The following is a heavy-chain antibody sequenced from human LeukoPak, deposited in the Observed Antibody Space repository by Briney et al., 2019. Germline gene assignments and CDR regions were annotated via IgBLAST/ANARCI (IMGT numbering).Heavy chain of an antibody. D-gene: IGHD3-10*01. Sequence: PSETLSLTCTVSGVSINNYYWSWIRQPPGKGLEWIGHIYYSGSNKNNPSLKSRVTMTVDTSKNQFSLKLTSVTAADTAMYFCARFGSYFEYWGQGILVTVSS. CDR3: ARFGSYFEY. CDR2: IYYSGSN. V-gene: IGHV4-59*12. CDR1: GVSINNYY. J-gene: IGHJ4*02.